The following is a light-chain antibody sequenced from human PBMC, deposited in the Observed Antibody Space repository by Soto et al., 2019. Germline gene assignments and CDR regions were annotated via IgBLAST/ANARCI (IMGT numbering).Light chain of an antibody. V-gene: IGLV2-14*01. CDR1: SSDVCGYNY. Sequence: QSLLTQPASVSGSPGQSITISCTGTSSDVCGYNYVSWFQHHPGKAPKLIIYEVSYRPSGVSNRFSGSKSGDTASLTISGLQAEDVADYYCSQFKNTIXRYALGTGI. J-gene: IGLJ1*01. CDR3: SQFKNTIXRYA. CDR2: EVS.